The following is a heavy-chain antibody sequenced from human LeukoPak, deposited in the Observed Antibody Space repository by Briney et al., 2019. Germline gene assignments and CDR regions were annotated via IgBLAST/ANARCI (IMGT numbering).Heavy chain of an antibody. D-gene: IGHD4/OR15-4a*01. J-gene: IGHJ6*03. Sequence: SETLSLACTVSGGSISSSNYYWGWIRQPPGKELEWIGTLYYSGTTYYNPSLKSRVSLSMDTYKNEFSLTLRSVTAADTAVYYCVTIDYSDSPIDYFYYIDVWGKGTTVTVSS. CDR2: LYYSGTT. CDR1: GGSISSSNYY. V-gene: IGHV4-39*07. CDR3: VTIDYSDSPIDYFYYIDV.